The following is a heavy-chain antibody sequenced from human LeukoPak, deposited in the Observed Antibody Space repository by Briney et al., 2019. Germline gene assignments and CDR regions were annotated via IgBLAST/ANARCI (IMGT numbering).Heavy chain of an antibody. Sequence: PSETLSLTCSVSGLSINTGYYWGWIRQSPGKGLELIGYIHHSGTTYYNPSLQSRVTISVDLSKNQFSLRLTSVTAADTAVYYCARDWNWDYGGPVRGWFDPWGQGTLVIVSS. V-gene: IGHV4-38-2*02. J-gene: IGHJ5*02. D-gene: IGHD4-23*01. CDR3: ARDWNWDYGGPVRGWFDP. CDR2: IHHSGTT. CDR1: GLSINTGYY.